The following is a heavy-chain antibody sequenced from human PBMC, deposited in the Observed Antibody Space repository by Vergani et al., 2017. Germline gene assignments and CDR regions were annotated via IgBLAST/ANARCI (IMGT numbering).Heavy chain of an antibody. CDR1: GFTFSSYS. Sequence: EVQLVESGGGLVQPGGSLRLSCAASGFTFSSYSMNWVRQAPGKGLEWVSYISSSSSTIYYADSVKGRFTISSDNAKNSLYLQMNSLGAEDTAVYYCAREYVIRGPQEYYYYYGMNVWSQGTTVTVSS. J-gene: IGHJ6*02. CDR2: ISSSSSTI. D-gene: IGHD3-10*01. CDR3: AREYVIRGPQEYYYYYGMNV. V-gene: IGHV3-48*01.